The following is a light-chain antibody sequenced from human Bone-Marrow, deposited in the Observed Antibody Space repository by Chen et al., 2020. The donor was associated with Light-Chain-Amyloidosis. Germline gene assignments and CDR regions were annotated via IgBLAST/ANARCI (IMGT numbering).Light chain of an antibody. J-gene: IGLJ2*01. CDR2: RDT. Sequence: SYELTQPPSVSVSPGQTARITCSGDDLPTKYAYWYQQKPGQAPVLVIHRDTERPSGISERFSGSSSGTTATLTISGVQAEDEADYHCQSADSSGTYEVIFGGGTKLNGL. V-gene: IGLV3-25*03. CDR1: DLPTKY. CDR3: QSADSSGTYEVI.